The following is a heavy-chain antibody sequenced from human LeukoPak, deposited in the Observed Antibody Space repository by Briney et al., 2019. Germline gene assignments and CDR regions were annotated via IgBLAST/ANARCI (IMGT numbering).Heavy chain of an antibody. CDR3: ARDYYDSSGYYYFQH. V-gene: IGHV1-46*01. Sequence: ASVKVSCKASGYTFTSYYTHWVRQAPGQGLEWMGIINPSGGSTSYAQKFQGRVTMTRDTSTSTVYMELSSLRSEDTAVYYCARDYYDSSGYYYFQHWGQGTLVTVSS. J-gene: IGHJ1*01. CDR1: GYTFTSYY. CDR2: INPSGGST. D-gene: IGHD3-22*01.